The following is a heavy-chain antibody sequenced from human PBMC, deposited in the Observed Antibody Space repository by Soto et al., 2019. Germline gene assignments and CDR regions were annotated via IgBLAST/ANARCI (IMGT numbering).Heavy chain of an antibody. CDR2: INPSGGST. Sequence: RLVRPGAGLRNPGASVKVSGKASGYPSPTNYRHGGQQPPEQGLEWMGIINPSGGSTSYAQKFQGRVTMTRDTSTSTVYMELSSLRSEDTAVYYCARADGGNSRRFDYWGQGTLVTVSS. CDR1: GYPSPTNY. V-gene: IGHV1-46*01. CDR3: ARADGGNSRRFDY. D-gene: IGHD2-21*02. J-gene: IGHJ4*02.